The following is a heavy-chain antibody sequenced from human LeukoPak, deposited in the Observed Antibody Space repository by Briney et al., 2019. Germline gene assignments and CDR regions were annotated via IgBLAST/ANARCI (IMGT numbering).Heavy chain of an antibody. CDR3: AKDLGLSVGTTPFDF. J-gene: IGHJ4*02. D-gene: IGHD1-26*01. CDR2: ISGSGGST. Sequence: GGSLRLSCAASGFTFSSYAMSWVRQAPGKGLEWVSAISGSGGSTYYADSVKGLFTISRDNSKSTLYLQMNSLRAEDTAVYYCAKDLGLSVGTTPFDFWGQGTLVTVSS. CDR1: GFTFSSYA. V-gene: IGHV3-23*01.